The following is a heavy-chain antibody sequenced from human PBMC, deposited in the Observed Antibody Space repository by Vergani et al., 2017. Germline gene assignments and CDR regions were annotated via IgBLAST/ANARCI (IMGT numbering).Heavy chain of an antibody. CDR2: IYHSGSP. Sequence: QVQLQESGPGLVKPSGTLSLTCAVSGGSISSRNWWSWVRQPPGKGLEWIGEIYHSGSPNYNPSLKSRVTISVDKSKNKFSLKLSSVTAADTAVYYCARVRIAAAGYYYYGMDVWGQGTTVTVSS. D-gene: IGHD6-13*01. V-gene: IGHV4-4*02. CDR1: GGSISSRNW. J-gene: IGHJ6*02. CDR3: ARVRIAAAGYYYYGMDV.